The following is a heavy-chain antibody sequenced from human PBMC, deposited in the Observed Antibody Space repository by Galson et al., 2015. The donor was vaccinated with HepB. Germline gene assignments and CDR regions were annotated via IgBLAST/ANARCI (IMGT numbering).Heavy chain of an antibody. CDR2: IDPSDSYT. J-gene: IGHJ3*02. D-gene: IGHD2-15*01. Sequence: QSGAEVKKPGESLRISCKGSGYSFTSYWISWVRQMPGKGLEWMGRIDPSDSYTNYSPSFQGHVTISADKSISTAYLQWSSLKASDTAMYYCARHGIDCSGGSCYSFPDAFDIWGQGTMVTVSS. CDR1: GYSFTSYW. V-gene: IGHV5-10-1*01. CDR3: ARHGIDCSGGSCYSFPDAFDI.